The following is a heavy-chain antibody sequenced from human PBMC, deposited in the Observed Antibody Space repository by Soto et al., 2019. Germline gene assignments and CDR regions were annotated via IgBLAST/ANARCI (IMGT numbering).Heavy chain of an antibody. CDR2: IIPIFGTA. CDR3: ARGATAMEYTPFFY. V-gene: IGHV1-69*13. D-gene: IGHD5-18*01. CDR1: GGTFSIYA. Sequence: ASVKVSCKASGGTFSIYAISWVRQAPGQGLEWMGGIIPIFGTANYAQKFQGRVTITADESTSTAYMELSSLRSEDTAVYYCARGATAMEYTPFFYWGQGTLVTVSS. J-gene: IGHJ4*02.